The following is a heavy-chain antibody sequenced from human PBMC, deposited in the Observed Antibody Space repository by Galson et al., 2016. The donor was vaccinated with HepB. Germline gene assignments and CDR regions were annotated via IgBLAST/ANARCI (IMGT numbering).Heavy chain of an antibody. Sequence: QSGAEVKKPGESLRISCKVSGYSFNSYWTGWVRQMPGKGLEWMGIIYPGDSDTRYSPSFQGQVTIPVDKSISTTYLQWSSLKASATAIYYCARGAGLRNWFDPWGQGTLVIVSS. V-gene: IGHV5-51*01. CDR3: ARGAGLRNWFDP. CDR2: IYPGDSDT. D-gene: IGHD2-21*02. CDR1: GYSFNSYW. J-gene: IGHJ5*02.